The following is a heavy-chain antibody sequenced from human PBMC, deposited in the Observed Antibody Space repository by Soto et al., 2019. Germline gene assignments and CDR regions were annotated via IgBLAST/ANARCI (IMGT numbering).Heavy chain of an antibody. V-gene: IGHV3-48*02. CDR2: ISSSSTI. CDR3: ARDHGSSGYYYYYYGMDV. Sequence: PGGSLRLSCAASGFTFSSYSMNWVRQAPGKGLEWVSYISSSSTIYYADSVKGRFTISRDNAKNSLYLQMNSLRDEDTAVYYCARDHGSSGYYYYYYGMDVWGQGTTVTVSS. D-gene: IGHD6-6*01. J-gene: IGHJ6*02. CDR1: GFTFSSYS.